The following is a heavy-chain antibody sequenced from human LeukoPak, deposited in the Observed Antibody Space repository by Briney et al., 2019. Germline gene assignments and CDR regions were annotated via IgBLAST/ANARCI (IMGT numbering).Heavy chain of an antibody. D-gene: IGHD3-22*01. J-gene: IGHJ4*02. V-gene: IGHV3-15*01. CDR3: TTVEYYYDSSGYYYENSFDY. CDR1: GFTFSNAW. CDR2: IQSKTDGGTT. Sequence: PGGSLRLSCAASGFTFSNAWMTWVRQAPGKGLEWVGRIQSKTDGGTTDYAAPVKGRFTISRDDSKNTLYLQMNSLKTEDTAVYYCTTVEYYYDSSGYYYENSFDYWGQGTLVTVSS.